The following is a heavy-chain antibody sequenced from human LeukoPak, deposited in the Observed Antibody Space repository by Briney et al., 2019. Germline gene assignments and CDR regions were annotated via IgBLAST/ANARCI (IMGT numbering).Heavy chain of an antibody. CDR1: GFTLSSYW. CDR2: IKQDGSEK. V-gene: IGHV3-7*01. D-gene: IGHD6-19*01. CDR3: ARDMWQWLASFDY. Sequence: PGGSLRLSCAASGFTLSSYWMSWVRQAPGKGLEWVANIKQDGSEKYYVDSVKGRFTISRDNAKNSLYLQMNSLRAEDTAVYYCARDMWQWLASFDYWGQGTLVTVSS. J-gene: IGHJ4*02.